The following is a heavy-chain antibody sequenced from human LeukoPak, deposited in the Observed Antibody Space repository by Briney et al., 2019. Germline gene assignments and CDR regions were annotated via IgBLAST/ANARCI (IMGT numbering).Heavy chain of an antibody. CDR2: FDPEDGET. CDR3: ATSEFKYCSGGSCYF. Sequence: ASVKVSCKVSGYTLTELSMHWVRQAPGKGLEWMGGFDPEDGETIYAQKFQGRVTMTEDTSTDTAYMELSSLRSEDTAVYYCATSEFKYCSGGSCYFWGRGTLVTVSS. D-gene: IGHD2-15*01. J-gene: IGHJ4*02. V-gene: IGHV1-24*01. CDR1: GYTLTELS.